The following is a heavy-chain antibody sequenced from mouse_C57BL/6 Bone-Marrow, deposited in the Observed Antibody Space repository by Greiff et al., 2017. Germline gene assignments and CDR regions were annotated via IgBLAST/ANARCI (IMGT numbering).Heavy chain of an antibody. CDR3: ARKFDYYGYFDV. CDR1: GYAFSSSW. D-gene: IGHD2-4*01. CDR2: IYPGDGDT. J-gene: IGHJ1*03. V-gene: IGHV1-82*01. Sequence: VQLQQSGPELVKPGASVKISCKASGYAFSSSWMHWVKQRPGKGLEWIGRIYPGDGDTNYNGKFKGKATLTAAKSSSTAYMQLSSLTSEDSAVXCYARKFDYYGYFDVWGTGTTVTVSS.